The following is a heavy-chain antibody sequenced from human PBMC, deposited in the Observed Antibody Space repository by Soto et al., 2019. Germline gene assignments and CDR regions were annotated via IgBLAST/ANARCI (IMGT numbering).Heavy chain of an antibody. J-gene: IGHJ4*02. V-gene: IGHV3-30-3*01. CDR2: ISYDGSNK. CDR1: GFTFSSYA. D-gene: IGHD2-21*01. CDR3: ARAGPTAGLVLLNYFDY. Sequence: PGGSLRLSCAASGFTFSSYAMHWVRQAPGKGLEWVAVISYDGSNKYYADSVKGRFTISRDNSKNTLYLQMNSLRAEDTAVYYCARAGPTAGLVLLNYFDYWGQGTLVTVSS.